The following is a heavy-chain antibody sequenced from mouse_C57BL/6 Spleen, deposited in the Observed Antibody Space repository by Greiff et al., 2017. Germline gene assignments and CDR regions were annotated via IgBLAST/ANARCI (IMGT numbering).Heavy chain of an antibody. CDR2: ISYDGSN. J-gene: IGHJ2*01. CDR1: GYSITSGYY. CDR3: ASYNYGSSSHYFDY. Sequence: EVQLQQSGPGLVKPSQSLSLTCSVTGYSITSGYYWNWLRQFPGTKLEWMGYISYDGSNNYNPSLKNRISITRDTSKNQFFLKLNSVTTEDTATEYCASYNYGSSSHYFDYWGQGTTLTVSS. V-gene: IGHV3-6*01. D-gene: IGHD1-1*01.